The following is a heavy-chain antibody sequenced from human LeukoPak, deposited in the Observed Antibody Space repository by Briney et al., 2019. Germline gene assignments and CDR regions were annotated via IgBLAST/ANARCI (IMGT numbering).Heavy chain of an antibody. V-gene: IGHV3-53*01. D-gene: IGHD6-19*01. CDR1: EFTFSSYN. J-gene: IGHJ4*02. Sequence: GGSLRLSCKASEFTFSSYNMNWVRQAPGKGLEWVSIIYGGGSVFYADSVKGRFTISRDNSKNTLYLQMNSLRGEDTAVYYCARDPSAEWLVLFSFDYWGQGTLVTVSS. CDR2: IYGGGSV. CDR3: ARDPSAEWLVLFSFDY.